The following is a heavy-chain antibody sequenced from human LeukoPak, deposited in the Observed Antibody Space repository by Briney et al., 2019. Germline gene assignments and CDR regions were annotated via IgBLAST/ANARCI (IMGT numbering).Heavy chain of an antibody. CDR2: IHYSGST. CDR3: ARWYSSGWAFDY. Sequence: KPSETLSLTCTVSGGSITRSSYYWNWIRQPPGKGLEWIGYIHYSGSTKYNPSLKSRVTISVDTSKNQFSLKLSSVTAADTAVYYCARWYSSGWAFDYWGQGTLVTVSS. V-gene: IGHV4-61*05. D-gene: IGHD6-19*01. CDR1: GGSITRSSYY. J-gene: IGHJ4*02.